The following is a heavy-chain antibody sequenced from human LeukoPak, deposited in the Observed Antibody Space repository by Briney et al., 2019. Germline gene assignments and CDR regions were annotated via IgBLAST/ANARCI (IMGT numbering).Heavy chain of an antibody. D-gene: IGHD5-24*01. CDR1: GFTFSSYA. J-gene: IGHJ4*02. Sequence: GGSLRLSCAASGFTFSSYAMHWVRQAPGKGLEYVSAISSNGGSTYYADSVKGRFTISRDNSKNTLYLQMGSLRAEDMAVYHCARDGGDGYNLDYWGQGTLVTVSS. CDR3: ARDGGDGYNLDY. CDR2: ISSNGGST. V-gene: IGHV3-64*02.